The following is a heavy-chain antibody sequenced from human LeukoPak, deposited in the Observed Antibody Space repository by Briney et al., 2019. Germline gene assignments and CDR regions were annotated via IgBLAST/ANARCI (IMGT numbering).Heavy chain of an antibody. CDR3: ARRRAVAGVNWFVP. D-gene: IGHD6-19*01. V-gene: IGHV1-18*01. Sequence: GASVKVSCKASGYTFISYGISWVRQAPGQGLEWMGWISSHNGYTKYAQKFQGRVTMTTDTSMSTAYMELGSLRSDDTAGYYCARRRAVAGVNWFVPWGQGTLVTVSS. CDR2: ISSHNGYT. CDR1: GYTFISYG. J-gene: IGHJ5*02.